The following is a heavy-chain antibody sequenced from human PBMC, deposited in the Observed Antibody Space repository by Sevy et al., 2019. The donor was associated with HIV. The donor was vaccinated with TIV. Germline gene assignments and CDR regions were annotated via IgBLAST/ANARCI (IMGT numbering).Heavy chain of an antibody. V-gene: IGHV3-15*01. CDR2: IKSETDGGAT. CDR3: TTELGIYASN. Sequence: GGSLRLSCAASGLSFSGAWMSWVRQVPGKGLEWLGRIKSETDGGATDYAAPVKGRFTISRDDSKKTVYLQVNSLQVEDTAVYYCTTELGIYASNWGQGTLVTVSS. D-gene: IGHD3-16*01. CDR1: GLSFSGAW. J-gene: IGHJ4*02.